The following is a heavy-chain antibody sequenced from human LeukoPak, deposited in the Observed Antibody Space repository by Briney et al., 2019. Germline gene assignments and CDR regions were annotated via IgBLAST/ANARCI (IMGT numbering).Heavy chain of an antibody. V-gene: IGHV4-59*01. D-gene: IGHD3-3*01. CDR3: AREGDYDFWSGYQNWFDP. CDR1: GGSISSYY. J-gene: IGHJ5*02. Sequence: SETLSLTCTVSGGSISSYYWSWIRQPPGKGLEWIGYIYYSGSTNYNPSLKSRVTISVDTSKNQFSLKLSSVTAADTAVYNCAREGDYDFWSGYQNWFDPWGQGTLVTVSS. CDR2: IYYSGST.